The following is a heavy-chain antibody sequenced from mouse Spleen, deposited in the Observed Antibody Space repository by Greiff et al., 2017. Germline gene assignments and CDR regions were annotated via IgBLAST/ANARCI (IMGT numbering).Heavy chain of an antibody. J-gene: IGHJ1*03. CDR3: AREELGRRRYFDV. CDR1: GYAFSSYW. CDR2: IYPGDGDT. V-gene: IGHV1-80*01. Sequence: QVHVKQSGAELVKPGASVKISCKASGYAFSSYWMNWVKQRPGKGLEWIGQIYPGDGDTNYNGKFKGKATLTADKSSSTAYMQLSSLTSEDSAVYFCAREELGRRRYFDVWGTGTTVTVSS. D-gene: IGHD4-1*01.